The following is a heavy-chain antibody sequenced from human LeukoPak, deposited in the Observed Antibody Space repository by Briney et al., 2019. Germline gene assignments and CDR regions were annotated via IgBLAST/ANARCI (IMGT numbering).Heavy chain of an antibody. D-gene: IGHD6-19*01. J-gene: IGHJ4*02. CDR2: IIPIFGTA. V-gene: IGHV1-69*13. Sequence: ASVKVSCKASGGTFSSYAISWVRQAPGQGLEWMGGIIPIFGTANYAQKFQGRVTITADESTSIAYMELSSLRSEDTAVYYCARGGYSSGWYLYYFDYWGQGTLVTVSS. CDR1: GGTFSSYA. CDR3: ARGGYSSGWYLYYFDY.